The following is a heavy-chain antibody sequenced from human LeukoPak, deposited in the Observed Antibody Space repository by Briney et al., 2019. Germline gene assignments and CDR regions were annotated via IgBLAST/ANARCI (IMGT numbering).Heavy chain of an antibody. D-gene: IGHD3-22*01. CDR3: ARDNYYDSGGYGGLGAFDI. CDR2: ISSSSNTI. V-gene: IGHV3-48*01. J-gene: IGHJ3*02. CDR1: GFTFSRYS. Sequence: GGSLRLSCAASGFTFSRYSMNWVRQAPGKGLEWISYISSSSNTIYYADSVKGRFIISRDNAKNSLYVQMNSLRAEDTALYYCARDNYYDSGGYGGLGAFDIWGQGTMVTVSS.